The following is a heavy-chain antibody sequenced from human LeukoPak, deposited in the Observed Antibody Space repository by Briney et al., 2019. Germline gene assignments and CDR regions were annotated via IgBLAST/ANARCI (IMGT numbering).Heavy chain of an antibody. J-gene: IGHJ4*02. CDR2: IKQDGSEK. V-gene: IGHV3-7*01. D-gene: IGHD3-22*01. CDR3: ARPSLPYYDSSGYYLW. Sequence: GGSLRLSCAASGFTFSSYWMSWVRQAPGKGLEWVANIKQDGSEKYYVDSVKGRFTISRDNAKNSLYLQMNSLRAEDTAVYYCARPSLPYYDSSGYYLWWGQGTLVTVSS. CDR1: GFTFSSYW.